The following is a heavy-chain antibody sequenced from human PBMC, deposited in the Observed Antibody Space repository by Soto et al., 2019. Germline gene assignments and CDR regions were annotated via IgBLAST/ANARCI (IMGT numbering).Heavy chain of an antibody. CDR1: GGSISSGGYY. V-gene: IGHV4-31*03. CDR3: ARARCSGGSCYSFPEYFQH. J-gene: IGHJ1*01. D-gene: IGHD2-15*01. Sequence: ASETLSLTCTVSGGSISSGGYYWSWIRQHPGKGLEWIGYIYYSGSTYYNPSLKSRVTISVDTSKNQFSLKLSSVTAADTAVYYCARARCSGGSCYSFPEYFQHWGQGTLVTVSS. CDR2: IYYSGST.